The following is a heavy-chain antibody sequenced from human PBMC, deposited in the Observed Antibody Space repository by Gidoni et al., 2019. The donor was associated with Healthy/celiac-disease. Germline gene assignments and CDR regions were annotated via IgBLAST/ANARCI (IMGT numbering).Heavy chain of an antibody. CDR3: ARGRGEGEMATMPPYYFDY. D-gene: IGHD5-12*01. V-gene: IGHV1-69*06. J-gene: IGHJ4*02. CDR1: GGTFSSYA. CDR2: IIPIFGTA. Sequence: QVQLVQSGAEVKKPGSSVKVSCKASGGTFSSYAISWVRQAPGQGLEWMGGIIPIFGTANYAQKFQGRVTIPADKSTSTAYMELSSLRSEDTAVYYCARGRGEGEMATMPPYYFDYWGQGTLVTVSS.